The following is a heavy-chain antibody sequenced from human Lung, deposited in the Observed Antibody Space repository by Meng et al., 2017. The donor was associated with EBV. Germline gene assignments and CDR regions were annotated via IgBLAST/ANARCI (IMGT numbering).Heavy chain of an antibody. CDR2: TYYRSKWYT. V-gene: IGHV6-1*01. Sequence: QLQLQESGSGLVKPSQTLSLPCPFSSGSISSDTSSWNWIRQRPGKGLEWLGRTYYRSKWYTDYAVSVKSRIAINPDTSKNQFSLQLNSVTPEDTAVYYCARGATSVFDLWGRGTLVTVSS. CDR1: SGSISSDTSS. CDR3: ARGATSVFDL. J-gene: IGHJ2*01.